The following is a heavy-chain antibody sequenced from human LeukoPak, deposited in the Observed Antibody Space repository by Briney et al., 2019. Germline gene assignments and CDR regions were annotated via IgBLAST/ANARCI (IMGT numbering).Heavy chain of an antibody. D-gene: IGHD4-17*01. CDR2: INSDGNT. J-gene: IGHJ6*02. CDR3: SRTYGDYDYYYGLDV. CDR1: GFTDSNNY. V-gene: IGHV3-66*01. Sequence: GGSLRLSCAASGFTDSNNYMAWVRQAPGMGLEWVSVINSDGNTYYADSVKGRFTITRDNSKNTLFLQMNSLRAEDTAVYFCSRTYGDYDYYYGLDVWGQGTTVTVSS.